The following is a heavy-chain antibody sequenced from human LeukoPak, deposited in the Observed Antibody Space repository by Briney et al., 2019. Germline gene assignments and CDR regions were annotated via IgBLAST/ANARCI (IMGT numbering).Heavy chain of an antibody. CDR1: GGSITNYY. CDR2: VYYSGST. D-gene: IGHD2-21*01. CDR3: ARDAVIYDAFDI. J-gene: IGHJ3*02. Sequence: SETLSLTCTVSGGSITNYYWNWIRQPPGKGLEWIGYVYYSGSTNYNPSLKSRVTISVDMSKNQFSLRLSSVTAADTAVYYCARDAVIYDAFDIWGQGTMVTVSS. V-gene: IGHV4-59*01.